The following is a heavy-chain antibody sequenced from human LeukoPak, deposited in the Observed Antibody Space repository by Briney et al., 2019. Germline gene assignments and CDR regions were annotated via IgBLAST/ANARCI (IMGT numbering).Heavy chain of an antibody. J-gene: IGHJ5*02. CDR2: INHSGST. D-gene: IGHD3-9*01. Sequence: PSETLSLTCAVYGGSFSGCYWSWIRQPPGKGLEWIGEINHSGSTNYNPSLKSRVTISVDTSKNQFSLKLSSVTAADTAVYYCARERGLRYFDSWRWFDPWGQGTLVTVSS. V-gene: IGHV4-34*01. CDR1: GGSFSGCY. CDR3: ARERGLRYFDSWRWFDP.